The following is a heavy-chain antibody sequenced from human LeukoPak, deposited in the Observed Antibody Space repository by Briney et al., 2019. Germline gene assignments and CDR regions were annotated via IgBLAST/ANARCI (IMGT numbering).Heavy chain of an antibody. CDR3: AREGPRGITIFGVVLDAFDI. D-gene: IGHD3-3*01. J-gene: IGHJ3*02. CDR1: GGSFSGYY. V-gene: IGHV4-34*01. CDR2: INHSGST. Sequence: SETLSLTCAVYGGSFSGYYWSWIRQPPGKGLEWIGEINHSGSTNYNPSLKSQVTISVDTSKNQFSLKLSSVTAADTAVYYCAREGPRGITIFGVVLDAFDIWGQGTMVTVSS.